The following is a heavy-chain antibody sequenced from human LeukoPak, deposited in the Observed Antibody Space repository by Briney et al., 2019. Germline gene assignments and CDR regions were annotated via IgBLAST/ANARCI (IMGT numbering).Heavy chain of an antibody. D-gene: IGHD3-10*01. CDR1: GFPVKTNY. V-gene: IGHV3-53*01. CDR2: IYSDGDT. J-gene: IGHJ3*02. Sequence: GGSLRLSCRVSGFPVKTNYMTWVRQAPGKGLEWVSVIYSDGDTFYGDSVKGRFTFSRHDSHNTLYLQMNSLRGEDTATYYCARGRGVNALDIWGQGTMVPVSS. CDR3: ARGRGVNALDI.